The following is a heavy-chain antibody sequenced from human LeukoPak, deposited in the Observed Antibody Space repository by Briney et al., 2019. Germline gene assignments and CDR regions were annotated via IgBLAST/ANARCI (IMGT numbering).Heavy chain of an antibody. V-gene: IGHV3-23*01. Sequence: PGESLILSRATSGFIFNNYAMTWVRQAPGKGLEWVSTISGRGDSTYDADSVRGRFTISRDNSQNSLYLQMNSLRAEDTAVYYCAKGPRPNISVAHTLERWGQGTLVTVSS. CDR1: GFIFNNYA. J-gene: IGHJ4*02. CDR3: AKGPRPNISVAHTLER. D-gene: IGHD6-19*01. CDR2: ISGRGDST.